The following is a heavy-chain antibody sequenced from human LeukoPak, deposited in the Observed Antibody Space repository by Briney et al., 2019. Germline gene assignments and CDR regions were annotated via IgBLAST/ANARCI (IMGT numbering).Heavy chain of an antibody. CDR3: AKDEGLYGGREDY. J-gene: IGHJ4*02. V-gene: IGHV3-30*18. CDR1: GFTFSNYG. CDR2: ISYDGSNK. D-gene: IGHD3-10*02. Sequence: GRSLRLSCAASGFTFSNYGMHWVRQAPGKGLEWVAIISYDGSNKYYADSVKGRFTISRDNSKNTLYLQMNSLRAEDTAVYYCAKDEGLYGGREDYWGQGTLVTVSS.